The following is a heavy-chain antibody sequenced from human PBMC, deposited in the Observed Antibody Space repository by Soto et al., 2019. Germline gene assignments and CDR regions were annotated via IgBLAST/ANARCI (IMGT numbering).Heavy chain of an antibody. J-gene: IGHJ4*02. CDR2: ISSSSSYR. CDR1: GFTFSSDS. Sequence: GGSLRLLCAASGFTFSSDSMNWVRQAPGKGLEWVSSISSSSSYRYYADSVKGRFTISRDNAKNSLYLQMNSLRAEDTAVYFCARDRGPLDYWGQGTLVTVYS. CDR3: ARDRGPLDY. V-gene: IGHV3-21*01. D-gene: IGHD1-26*01.